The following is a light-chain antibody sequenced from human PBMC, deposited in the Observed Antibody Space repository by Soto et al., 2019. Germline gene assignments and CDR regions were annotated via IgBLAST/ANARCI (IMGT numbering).Light chain of an antibody. CDR1: SSDVGVYNY. CDR2: EVT. V-gene: IGLV2-14*01. J-gene: IGLJ1*01. Sequence: QSVLTQPPSASGPPGQSVAISCTGTSSDVGVYNYVSWYQQHPGKAPKLILYEVTTRPSGISSRFSGSKSGNTASLTISGLQADDEAYYYCSSYTSTNTPYVFGTGTKVTVL. CDR3: SSYTSTNTPYV.